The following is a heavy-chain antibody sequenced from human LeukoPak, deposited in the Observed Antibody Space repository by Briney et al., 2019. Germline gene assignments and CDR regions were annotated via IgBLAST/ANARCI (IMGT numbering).Heavy chain of an antibody. CDR1: GGSISSGSYY. Sequence: PSETLSLTCTVSGGSISSGSYYWGWIRQPPGKELEWIGNILYGGGTYYNPSLKSRVTISVDTSKNQFSLKLSSVTAADTAVYYCARRIEGSGFDWGQGTLVTVSS. D-gene: IGHD3-10*01. J-gene: IGHJ4*02. V-gene: IGHV4-39*01. CDR3: ARRIEGSGFD. CDR2: ILYGGGT.